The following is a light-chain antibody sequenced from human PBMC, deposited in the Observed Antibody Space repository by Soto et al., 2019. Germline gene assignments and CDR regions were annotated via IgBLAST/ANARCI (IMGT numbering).Light chain of an antibody. Sequence: QAVVTQPPSVSGAPGRRVTSSCTGSTSNIGAGYDVHWYQQLPGKAPKLLIYGNSYRPSGVPDRFSGSKSGTSASLAITGLQADDEADYYCQSFDSSLRGVFGTGTKLTVL. CDR3: QSFDSSLRGV. V-gene: IGLV1-40*01. CDR2: GNS. J-gene: IGLJ1*01. CDR1: TSNIGAGYD.